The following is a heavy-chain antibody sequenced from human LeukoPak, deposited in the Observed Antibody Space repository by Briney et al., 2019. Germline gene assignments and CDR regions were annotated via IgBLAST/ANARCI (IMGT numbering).Heavy chain of an antibody. CDR1: GGSISSGDYY. Sequence: PSQTLSLTCTVSGGSISSGDYYWSWIRQPPGKGLEWIGYTYYSGSTYYNPSLKSRVTISVDTSKNQFSLKLSSVTAADTAVYYCARDLLNEGNHLDYWGQGTLVTVSS. D-gene: IGHD4-23*01. CDR3: ARDLLNEGNHLDY. CDR2: TYYSGST. V-gene: IGHV4-30-4*01. J-gene: IGHJ4*02.